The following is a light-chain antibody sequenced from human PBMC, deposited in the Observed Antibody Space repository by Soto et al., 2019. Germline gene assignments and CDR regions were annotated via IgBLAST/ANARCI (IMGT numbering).Light chain of an antibody. CDR1: QSLLHSNGYNY. V-gene: IGKV2-28*01. CDR3: MQALQTPWT. J-gene: IGKJ1*01. Sequence: DIVMTQSPLSLPVTPGEPASISYRSCQSLLHSNGYNYLDWYLQKPGQSPQLLIYLGSNRASGVPDRFSGSGSGTDFTLKISRVEAEDVGVYYCMQALQTPWTFGQGTKV. CDR2: LGS.